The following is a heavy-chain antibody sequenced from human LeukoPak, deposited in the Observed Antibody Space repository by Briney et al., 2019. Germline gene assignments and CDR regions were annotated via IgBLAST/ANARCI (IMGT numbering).Heavy chain of an antibody. V-gene: IGHV4-59*08. J-gene: IGHJ4*02. CDR1: GGSLSSYH. D-gene: IGHD6-13*01. CDR3: ARLSRGAGAAKTFDY. CDR2: V. Sequence: PSETLSLTCTLSGGSLSSYHWSWFRQPPGKGLEWMGHVFNPSLTGRVTISVDTSKNQFSLRLASVTAADTAVYYCARLSRGAGAAKTFDYWGQGILVTVSS.